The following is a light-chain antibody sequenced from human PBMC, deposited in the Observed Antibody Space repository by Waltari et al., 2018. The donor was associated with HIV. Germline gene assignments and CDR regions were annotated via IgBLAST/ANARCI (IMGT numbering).Light chain of an antibody. J-gene: IGLJ3*02. V-gene: IGLV1-44*01. CDR1: RSNIGSNS. Sequence: QSVLTQPPSASGTPGQRVTISCSGRRSNIGSNSVSWYQPLPGTAPRLLIFKNNQRPSGVPDRFSGSKSGTSASLAISGLQSEDEADYYCAAWDDNLNGLFGGGTKLTVL. CDR3: AAWDDNLNGL. CDR2: KNN.